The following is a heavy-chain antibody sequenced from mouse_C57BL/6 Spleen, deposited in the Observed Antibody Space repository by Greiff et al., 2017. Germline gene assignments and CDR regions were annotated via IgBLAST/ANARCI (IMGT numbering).Heavy chain of an antibody. CDR3: ARGNGYYSYAMDY. CDR2: IYPGDGDT. CDR1: GYAFSSSW. V-gene: IGHV1-82*01. D-gene: IGHD2-3*01. J-gene: IGHJ4*01. Sequence: QVQLQQSGPELVKPGASVKISCKASGYAFSSSWMNWVKQRPGKGLEWIGRIYPGDGDTNYNGKFKGKATLTADKSSSTAYMQLSSLTSEDAAVYFCARGNGYYSYAMDYWGQGTSDTVSS.